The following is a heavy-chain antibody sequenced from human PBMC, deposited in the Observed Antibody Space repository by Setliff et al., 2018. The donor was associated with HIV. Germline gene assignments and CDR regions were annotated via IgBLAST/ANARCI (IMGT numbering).Heavy chain of an antibody. J-gene: IGHJ3*01. CDR2: ISGSGDYI. D-gene: IGHD1-1*01. Sequence: GGSLRLSCVASGFTFSSHSMSWVRQAPGKGLEWVSTISGSGDYIFYRDSVKGRFTIYRDNSKSTLYLQMNSLRPEDTAVYYCAKDLDRRNWPRGAFDFWGLGTMVTVSS. CDR3: AKDLDRRNWPRGAFDF. V-gene: IGHV3-23*01. CDR1: GFTFSSHS.